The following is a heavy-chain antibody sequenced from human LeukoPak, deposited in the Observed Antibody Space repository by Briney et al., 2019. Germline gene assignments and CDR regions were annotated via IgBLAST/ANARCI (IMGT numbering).Heavy chain of an antibody. CDR3: AREYCSSTSCYSDY. V-gene: IGHV3-33*07. J-gene: IGHJ4*02. Sequence: GGSLRLSCAASGFTVSRNYMSWVRQAPGKGLEWVAVIWYDGSNKYYADSVKGRFTISRDNSKNTLYLQMDSLRAEDTAVYYCAREYCSSTSCYSDYWGQGTLVTVSS. CDR1: GFTVSRNY. CDR2: IWYDGSNK. D-gene: IGHD2-2*01.